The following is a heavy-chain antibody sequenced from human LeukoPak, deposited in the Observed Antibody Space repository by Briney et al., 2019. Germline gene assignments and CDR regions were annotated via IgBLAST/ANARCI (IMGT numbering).Heavy chain of an antibody. CDR1: GYTFTSYG. CDR3: ARDSQRPYCGGDCYSSFGY. Sequence: ASVKVSCKSSGYTFTSYGISWVRQAPGQGLEGMGWISAYNGNTNYAQKLQGRVTMTTDTSTSTAYMELRSLRSDDTAVYYCARDSQRPYCGGDCYSSFGYWGQGTLVTVSS. CDR2: ISAYNGNT. J-gene: IGHJ4*02. D-gene: IGHD2-21*02. V-gene: IGHV1-18*01.